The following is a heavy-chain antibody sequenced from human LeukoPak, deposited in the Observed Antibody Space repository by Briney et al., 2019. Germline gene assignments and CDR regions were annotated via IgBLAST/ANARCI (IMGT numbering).Heavy chain of an antibody. V-gene: IGHV4-39*07. Sequence: SETLSLTCTGSGGSISSSSYYWGWISQPPGKGLECIGSIYYSGSTYYNPSLKSRVTISVDTSKNKFSLKLSSVTAADTAVYYCARGVVVVPADGLDPWGQGTLVTVSS. D-gene: IGHD2-2*01. CDR3: ARGVVVVPADGLDP. J-gene: IGHJ5*02. CDR2: IYYSGST. CDR1: GGSISSSSYY.